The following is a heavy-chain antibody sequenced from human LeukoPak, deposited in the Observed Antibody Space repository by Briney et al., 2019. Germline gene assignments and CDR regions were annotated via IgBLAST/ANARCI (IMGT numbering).Heavy chain of an antibody. D-gene: IGHD6-13*01. V-gene: IGHV3-23*01. CDR2: ISGSGGST. J-gene: IGHJ4*02. Sequence: GGSLRLSCAASGFTFSSYAMGWVRQAPGKGLEWVSSISGSGGSTYYADSVKGRFTISRGNSKNTLYLQMNSLRAEDTAVYYCAKEAQQLPQDYFDYWGQGTLVTVST. CDR1: GFTFSSYA. CDR3: AKEAQQLPQDYFDY.